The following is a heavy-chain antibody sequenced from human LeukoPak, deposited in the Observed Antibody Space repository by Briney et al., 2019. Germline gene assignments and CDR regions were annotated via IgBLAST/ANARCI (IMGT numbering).Heavy chain of an antibody. D-gene: IGHD3-10*01. V-gene: IGHV1-18*01. J-gene: IGHJ4*02. CDR3: ARGGRPNYYGSGSYSGY. CDR2: ISAYNGNT. Sequence: GASVKVSCKASGYTFTSYGISWVRQAPGQGLEWMGWISAYNGNTNYAQKLQGRVTMTTDTSTSTVYMELSSLRSEDTAVYYCARGGRPNYYGSGSYSGYWGQGTLVTVSS. CDR1: GYTFTSYG.